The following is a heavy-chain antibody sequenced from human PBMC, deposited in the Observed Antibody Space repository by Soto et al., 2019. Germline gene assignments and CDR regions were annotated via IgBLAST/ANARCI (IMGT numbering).Heavy chain of an antibody. D-gene: IGHD3-22*01. V-gene: IGHV1-69*01. J-gene: IGHJ5*02. CDR2: IIPIVHTA. CDR3: AMITMIHSLDP. Sequence: QVQLVQSGAEVKKPGSSVKVSCKASGGTFRSNGISWVRQAPGQGLEWLGGIIPIVHTASYAQTFRGRVTITADESTTTAYMELSSLSYEDTAVYYCAMITMIHSLDPWGQGTLVTVSS. CDR1: GGTFRSNG.